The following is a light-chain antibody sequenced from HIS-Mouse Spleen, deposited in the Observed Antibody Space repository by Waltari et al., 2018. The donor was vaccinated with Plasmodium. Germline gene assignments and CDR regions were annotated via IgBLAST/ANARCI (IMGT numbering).Light chain of an antibody. V-gene: IGKV3-15*01. CDR1: QIVRSN. CDR2: GAS. Sequence: ILMTHSPATLSVSPEERATLSCRATQIVRSNLALYQQKPGQAPRLLIYGASTRATGIPGRFSGSVAGTEFTLTISRLQSEDFAVYYCQQYNNWSFTLGPGTKVDIK. J-gene: IGKJ3*01. CDR3: QQYNNWSFT.